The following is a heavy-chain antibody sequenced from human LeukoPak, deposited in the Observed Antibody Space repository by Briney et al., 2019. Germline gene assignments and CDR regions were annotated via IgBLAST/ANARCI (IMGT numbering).Heavy chain of an antibody. CDR1: GYNFTNYW. D-gene: IGHD4-17*01. Sequence: GESLKISCKGSGYNFTNYWIGWVRQMSGKGLEWMGVIYPGDSDTTYSPSFQGQVTISADKSISTAYLQWSSLKASDTAMYYCARHSGRPTVTTDFDYWGQGTLVTVSS. V-gene: IGHV5-51*01. CDR2: IYPGDSDT. J-gene: IGHJ4*02. CDR3: ARHSGRPTVTTDFDY.